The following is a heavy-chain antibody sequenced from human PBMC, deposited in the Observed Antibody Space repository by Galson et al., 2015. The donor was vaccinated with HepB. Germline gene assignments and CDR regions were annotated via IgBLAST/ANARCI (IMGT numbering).Heavy chain of an antibody. CDR2: IKSKTDGGTT. D-gene: IGHD4-11*01. CDR1: GFTFSNAW. V-gene: IGHV3-15*01. CDR3: TTDPPGGTVTTNYFDY. Sequence: SLRLSCAASGFTFSNAWMSWVRQAPGKGLEWVGRIKSKTDGGTTDYAAPVKGRFTISRDDSKNTLYLQMNSLKTEDTAVYYCTTDPPGGTVTTNYFDYWGQGTLVTVSS. J-gene: IGHJ4*02.